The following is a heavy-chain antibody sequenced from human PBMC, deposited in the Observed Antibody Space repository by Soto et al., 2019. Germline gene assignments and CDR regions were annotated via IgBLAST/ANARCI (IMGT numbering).Heavy chain of an antibody. J-gene: IGHJ5*01. CDR3: VRLIGNSWLDS. D-gene: IGHD2-8*01. CDR2: TYYRSKWYS. CDR1: GDSVSGNSVT. V-gene: IGHV6-1*01. Sequence: SQTLSLTCAISGDSVSGNSVTWNWIRQSPSRGLEWLGRTYYRSKWYSDYAVSVKSRATINPDTSKNQFSLQLNSVTPEDTAVYYCVRLIGNSWLDSWGQGTLVTVSS.